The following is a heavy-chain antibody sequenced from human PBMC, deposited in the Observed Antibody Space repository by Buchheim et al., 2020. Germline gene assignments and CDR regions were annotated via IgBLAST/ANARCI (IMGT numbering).Heavy chain of an antibody. J-gene: IGHJ3*02. Sequence: QVEVVESGGGLVKPGGSLRLSCAASGLSFNNAYMSWVRQAPGKGLEWLAFLWYDGSNEKYADSVKGRLTISRDNPRNMLHLHMDSLRAEDTAVYYCAGDPPDSGYAFEIWGQGT. CDR3: AGDPPDSGYAFEI. CDR1: GLSFNNAY. CDR2: LWYDGSNE. V-gene: IGHV3-33*08. D-gene: IGHD3-22*01.